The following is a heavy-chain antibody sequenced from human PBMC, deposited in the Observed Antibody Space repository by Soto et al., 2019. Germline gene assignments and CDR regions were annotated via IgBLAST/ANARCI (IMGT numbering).Heavy chain of an antibody. Sequence: ASVKVSCKASGYSFTGYYIHWVRQARGHGLEWMGWINPHSDGTNYAQKFQGRVTMTRDTSISTAYMELKSLRSDDTAVYYCARVRRGSSSSWY. J-gene: IGHJ2*01. CDR2: INPHSDGT. CDR3: ARVRRGSSSSWY. V-gene: IGHV1-2*02. CDR1: GYSFTGYY. D-gene: IGHD6-13*01.